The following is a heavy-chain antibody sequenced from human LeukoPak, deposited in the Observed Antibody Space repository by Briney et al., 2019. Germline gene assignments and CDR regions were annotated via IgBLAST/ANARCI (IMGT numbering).Heavy chain of an antibody. D-gene: IGHD6-19*01. V-gene: IGHV5-51*01. CDR2: IFPGDSDT. Sequence: GESLKISCKASGYTFTSQWIVWVRQMPGKGLGWMGIIFPGDSDTRYNPFFQGQVTISADKSITTAYLQWSSLKASDTAMYYCARQERQWLAVWGQGTLVTVSS. CDR3: ARQERQWLAV. J-gene: IGHJ4*02. CDR1: GYTFTSQW.